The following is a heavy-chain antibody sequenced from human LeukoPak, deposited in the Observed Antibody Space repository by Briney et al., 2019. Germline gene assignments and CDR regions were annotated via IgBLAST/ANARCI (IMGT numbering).Heavy chain of an antibody. D-gene: IGHD1-14*01. Sequence: GESLKISCKASGSRFTIYWIAWVRQMPGRGLEWMVIINPSDSDTRYSPSFQGQVTISADKSISTAYLQWSSLKASDSARYYCARARNFDYWGQGTLVTVSS. CDR1: GSRFTIYW. CDR3: ARARNFDY. J-gene: IGHJ4*02. V-gene: IGHV5-51*01. CDR2: INPSDSDT.